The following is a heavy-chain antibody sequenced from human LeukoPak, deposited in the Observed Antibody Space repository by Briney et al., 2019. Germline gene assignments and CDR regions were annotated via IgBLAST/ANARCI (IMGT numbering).Heavy chain of an antibody. Sequence: GESLKISCKGSGYTFTIYWIAWVRQTPGKGLEWMGIIYPDDSKTRYSPSFQGHVTMSADKSVTTAYLQWSSLKASDTAMYFCARLDGGANLLGDALDVWGQGTVVTVSS. CDR2: IYPDDSKT. V-gene: IGHV5-51*01. D-gene: IGHD4/OR15-4a*01. CDR3: ARLDGGANLLGDALDV. J-gene: IGHJ3*01. CDR1: GYTFTIYW.